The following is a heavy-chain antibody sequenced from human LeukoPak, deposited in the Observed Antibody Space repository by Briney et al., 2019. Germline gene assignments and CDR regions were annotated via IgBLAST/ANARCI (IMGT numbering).Heavy chain of an antibody. CDR2: IWHDGSNK. CDR1: AFTFSSYG. CDR3: ARDLYYFDY. Sequence: GGSLRLSCAASAFTFSSYGMLCVRQAPGKGLEWVAVIWHDGSNKYHADSVKGRFTISRDNSKNTVYLQMNSLRAEDTAVYYCARDLYYFDYWGQGTLVTVSS. V-gene: IGHV3-33*01. J-gene: IGHJ4*02.